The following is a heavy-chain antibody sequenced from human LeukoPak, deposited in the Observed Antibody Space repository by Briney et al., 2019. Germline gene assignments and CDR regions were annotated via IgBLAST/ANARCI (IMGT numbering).Heavy chain of an antibody. Sequence: GGSLRLSCAASGFTFDDYGMSWVRQAPGKGLEWVSGINWNGGSTGYADSVKGRFTISRDNSKNTLYLQMNSLRAEDTAVYYCATSGSYLSGYYYYYYMDVWGKGTTVTISS. V-gene: IGHV3-20*04. CDR2: INWNGGST. D-gene: IGHD1-26*01. J-gene: IGHJ6*03. CDR1: GFTFDDYG. CDR3: ATSGSYLSGYYYYYYMDV.